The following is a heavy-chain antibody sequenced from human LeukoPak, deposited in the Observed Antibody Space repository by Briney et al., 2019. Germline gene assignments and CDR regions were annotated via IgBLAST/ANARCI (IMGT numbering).Heavy chain of an antibody. Sequence: SGTLSLTCAVSGGSISSSNWWSWVRQPPGKGLEWIGEIYHSGSTNYNPSLKSRVTISVDKSKNQFSLKLSSVTAADTAVYYCARQSYSSGCYADYWGQGTLVTVSS. CDR3: ARQSYSSGCYADY. J-gene: IGHJ4*02. CDR1: GGSISSSNW. D-gene: IGHD6-25*01. V-gene: IGHV4-4*02. CDR2: IYHSGST.